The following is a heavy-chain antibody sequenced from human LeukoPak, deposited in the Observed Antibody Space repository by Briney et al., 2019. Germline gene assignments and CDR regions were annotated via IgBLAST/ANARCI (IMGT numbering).Heavy chain of an antibody. CDR3: ARDYGYSYAYGL. Sequence: PGGSLRLSCAASGFTFDDYAMHWVRQAPGKGLEWVSGISWNSGSIGYADSVKGRFTISRDNAKNSLYLQMNSLRAEDTAVYYCARDYGYSYAYGLWGQGTLVTVSS. J-gene: IGHJ4*02. V-gene: IGHV3-9*01. CDR2: ISWNSGSI. CDR1: GFTFDDYA. D-gene: IGHD5-18*01.